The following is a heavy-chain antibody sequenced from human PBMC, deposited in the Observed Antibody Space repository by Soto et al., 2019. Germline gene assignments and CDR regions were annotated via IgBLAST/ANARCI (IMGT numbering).Heavy chain of an antibody. CDR3: EKTIVVAGNLRFDP. V-gene: IGHV4-59*03. Sequence: SETLSLTYSVSGGSISNYYYIWSWIRQSPGRGLEWIGYTSYSGSTNYNPSVKSRVTISVDMSMNQYSLKLSSVTAADTAIYYCEKTIVVAGNLRFDPWGQGALVTVS. D-gene: IGHD6-19*01. CDR2: TSYSGST. CDR1: GGSISNYY. J-gene: IGHJ5*02.